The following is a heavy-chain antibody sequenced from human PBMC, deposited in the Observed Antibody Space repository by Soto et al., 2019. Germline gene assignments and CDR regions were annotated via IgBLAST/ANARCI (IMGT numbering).Heavy chain of an antibody. CDR2: ITGSSGST. J-gene: IGHJ6*02. V-gene: IGHV3-23*01. CDR1: GFTFGLAA. CDR3: AKLDWNYQGGSYLMDV. Sequence: GGSLRLSCAPSGFTFGLAAVSWVRVAPGKGLEWVSSITGSSGSTYFAASVKGRFTISRDNSKNTLYLQMNSLRAEDTAVFYCAKLDWNYQGGSYLMDVWGQATTVTAYS. D-gene: IGHD1-7*01.